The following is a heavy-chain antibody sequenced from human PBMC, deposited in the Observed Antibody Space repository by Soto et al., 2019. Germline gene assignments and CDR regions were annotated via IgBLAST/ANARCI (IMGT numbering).Heavy chain of an antibody. CDR3: ARDFAEGGGNYYGMDV. Sequence: SETLSLTCTVSGGSISSGGYYWSWIRQHPGKGLEWIGYIYYSGSTYCNPSLKSRVTISVDTSKNQFSLRLSSVTAADTAVYYCARDFAEGGGNYYGMDVWGQGTTVTVSS. CDR2: IYYSGST. V-gene: IGHV4-31*03. J-gene: IGHJ6*02. D-gene: IGHD3-16*01. CDR1: GGSISSGGYY.